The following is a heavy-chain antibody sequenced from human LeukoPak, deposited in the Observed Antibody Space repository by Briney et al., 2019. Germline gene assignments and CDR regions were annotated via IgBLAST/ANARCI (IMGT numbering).Heavy chain of an antibody. J-gene: IGHJ4*02. CDR1: GFTFSDYY. Sequence: SGGSLRLSCAASGFTFSDYYMSWIRQAPGKGLERVSYISSSGSTIYYADSVKGRFTISRDNAKNSLYLQMNSLRAEDTAVYYCARDREIAAAGTDFDYWGQGTLVTVSS. D-gene: IGHD6-13*01. CDR2: ISSSGSTI. CDR3: ARDREIAAAGTDFDY. V-gene: IGHV3-11*04.